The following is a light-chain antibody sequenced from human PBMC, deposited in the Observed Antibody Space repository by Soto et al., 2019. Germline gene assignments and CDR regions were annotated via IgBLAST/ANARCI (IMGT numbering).Light chain of an antibody. CDR3: QQYASLPIT. CDR1: QGIKNW. CDR2: NAS. V-gene: IGKV1-12*01. J-gene: IGKJ5*01. Sequence: DIQMTQSPSSVSASVGDRVTITCRASQGIKNWLAWYQQKPGKAPKLLIYNASSLESGVPPRFSGSGSGTDFTLTISSLQPEDFATYYCQQYASLPITFGQGTRLENK.